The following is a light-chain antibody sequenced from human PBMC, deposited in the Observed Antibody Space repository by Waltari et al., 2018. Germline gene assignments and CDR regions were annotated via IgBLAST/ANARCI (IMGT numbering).Light chain of an antibody. CDR1: QTVRTTY. V-gene: IGKV3-20*01. CDR2: GAS. J-gene: IGKJ4*01. Sequence: EIVLTQSPGTLSLSPGDRATLSCRASQTVRTTYLAWYQQKPGQAPTLLIYGASSRATGIPDRFIGSGSGADFSLTISSLEPEDFAGYYCQQYDIAPLTFGGGTKVEIK. CDR3: QQYDIAPLT.